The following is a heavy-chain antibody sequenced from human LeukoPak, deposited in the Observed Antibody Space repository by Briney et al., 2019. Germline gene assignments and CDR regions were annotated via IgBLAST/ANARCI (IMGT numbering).Heavy chain of an antibody. CDR2: IYYSGST. D-gene: IGHD3-16*01. CDR3: ARDTYYGGASDY. CDR1: GFTFSSYA. J-gene: IGHJ4*02. V-gene: IGHV4-39*07. Sequence: GSLRLSCAASGFTFSSYAMIWVRQPPGKGLEWIGSIYYSGSTYYNPSLKSRVTISVDTSKYQFSLKLSSVTAAGTAVYYCARDTYYGGASDYWGQGTLVTVSS.